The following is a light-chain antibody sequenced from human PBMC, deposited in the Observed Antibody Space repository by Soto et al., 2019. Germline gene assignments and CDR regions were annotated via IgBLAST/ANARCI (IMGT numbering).Light chain of an antibody. CDR1: SSNIGAGYD. CDR2: GNS. V-gene: IGLV1-40*01. CDR3: QSYDSSLSEGV. Sequence: QSVLTQPPSVSGAPGQRVTISCTGSSSNIGAGYDVHWYQQLPGTAPKLLIYGNSNRPAGVPDRFSGSKSGTSASLAISGLQADAEADYYCQSYDSSLSEGVFGGGTKLTVL. J-gene: IGLJ2*01.